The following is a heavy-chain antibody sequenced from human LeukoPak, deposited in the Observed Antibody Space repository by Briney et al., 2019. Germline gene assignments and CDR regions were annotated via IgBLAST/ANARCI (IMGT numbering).Heavy chain of an antibody. D-gene: IGHD6-13*01. V-gene: IGHV5-51*01. CDR1: GYSFTSYW. J-gene: IGHJ4*02. Sequence: GESLKISCKGSGYSFTSYWIGWVRQVPGKGLGWMGIIYPGDSDTRYSPSFQGQVTISADKSISTAYLQWSSLKASDTAMYYCANTYSSSPLYFDYWGQGTLVTVSS. CDR2: IYPGDSDT. CDR3: ANTYSSSPLYFDY.